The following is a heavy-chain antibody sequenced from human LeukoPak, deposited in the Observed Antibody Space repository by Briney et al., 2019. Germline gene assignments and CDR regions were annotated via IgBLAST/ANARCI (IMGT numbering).Heavy chain of an antibody. J-gene: IGHJ4*02. Sequence: SETLSLTCTVSVGSISSYSWSWIRQPAGTALEWIGRIYTSGTITYNPSLKSRVTMSVDTSKNQFSLKLSSVTAADTAVYYCARDFRVFSSGSRYSGPFDYWGQGTLDTVSS. CDR2: IYTSGTI. CDR1: VGSISSYS. V-gene: IGHV4-4*07. CDR3: ARDFRVFSSGSRYSGPFDY. D-gene: IGHD2-15*01.